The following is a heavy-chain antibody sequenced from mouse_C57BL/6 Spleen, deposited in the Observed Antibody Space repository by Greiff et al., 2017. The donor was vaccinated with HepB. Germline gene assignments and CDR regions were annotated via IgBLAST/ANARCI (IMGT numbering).Heavy chain of an antibody. CDR3: ARKTSYYGSSYVGYFDY. CDR2: ISDGGSYT. CDR1: GFTFSSYA. J-gene: IGHJ2*01. V-gene: IGHV5-4*01. D-gene: IGHD1-1*01. Sequence: EVQRVESGGGLVKPGGSLKLSCAASGFTFSSYAMSWVRQTPEKRLEWVATISDGGSYTYYPDNVKGRFTISRDNAKNNLYLQMSHLKSEDTAMYYCARKTSYYGSSYVGYFDYWGQGTTLTVSS.